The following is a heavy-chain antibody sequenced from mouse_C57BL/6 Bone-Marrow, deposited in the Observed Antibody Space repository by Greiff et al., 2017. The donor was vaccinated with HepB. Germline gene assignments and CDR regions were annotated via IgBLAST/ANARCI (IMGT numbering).Heavy chain of an antibody. V-gene: IGHV14-4*01. CDR1: GFNIKDDY. D-gene: IGHD2-3*01. CDR2: IDPENGDT. J-gene: IGHJ4*01. CDR3: TRDGYLYAMDY. Sequence: EVQLQQSGAELVRPGASVKLSCTASGFNIKDDYMHWVKQRPEQGLEWIGWIDPENGDTEYASKFQGKATITADTSSNTAYLQLSSLTSEDTAVYYCTRDGYLYAMDYWGQGTSVTVSS.